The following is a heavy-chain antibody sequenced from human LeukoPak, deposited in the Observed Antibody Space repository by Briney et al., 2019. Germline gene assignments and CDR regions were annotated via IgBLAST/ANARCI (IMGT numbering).Heavy chain of an antibody. CDR1: GGSISSGGYS. J-gene: IGHJ3*02. CDR3: ARDSDYGDWADAFDI. V-gene: IGHV4-30-2*01. D-gene: IGHD4-17*01. CDR2: IYHSGST. Sequence: SEALSLTCAVSGGSISSGGYSWSWIRQPPGKGLEWIGYIYHSGSTYYNPSLKSRVTISVDRSKNQFSLKLSSVTAADTAVYYCARDSDYGDWADAFDIWGQGTMVTVSS.